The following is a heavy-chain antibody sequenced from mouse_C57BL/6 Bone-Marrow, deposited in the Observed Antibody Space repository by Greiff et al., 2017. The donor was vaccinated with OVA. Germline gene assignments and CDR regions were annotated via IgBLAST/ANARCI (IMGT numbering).Heavy chain of an antibody. CDR3: ARTGSHYYSMDY. J-gene: IGHJ4*01. CDR2: IDPSDSYT. CDR1: GYTFTSYW. V-gene: IGHV1-50*01. Sequence: QVQLQQPGAELVKPGASVKLSCKASGYTFTSYWMQWVKQRPGQGLEWIGEIDPSDSYTNYNQKVKGKATLTVDTSSSPAYMQLSILTSEDSAVYYCARTGSHYYSMDYWGQGTSVTVSS.